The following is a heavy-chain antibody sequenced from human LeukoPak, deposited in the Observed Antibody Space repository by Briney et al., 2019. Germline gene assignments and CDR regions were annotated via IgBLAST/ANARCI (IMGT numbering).Heavy chain of an antibody. J-gene: IGHJ5*02. CDR2: IKPDGSEK. CDR1: GFTFSNYW. CDR3: ARDSGSGGP. D-gene: IGHD6-19*01. V-gene: IGHV3-7*01. Sequence: GGSLRLSCAASGFTFSNYWMSWVRQAPGKGLEWVAHIKPDGSEKNYVDSVKGRFTLFRDDAKNSVYLQMNSLRVEDTAIYYCARDSGSGGPWGQGTPVTVSS.